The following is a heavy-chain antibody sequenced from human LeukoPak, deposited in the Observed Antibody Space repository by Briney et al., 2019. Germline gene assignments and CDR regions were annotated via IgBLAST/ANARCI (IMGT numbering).Heavy chain of an antibody. J-gene: IGHJ4*02. D-gene: IGHD5-18*01. CDR1: GFTFTSYA. Sequence: GGSLRLSCAASGFTFTSYAMHRVRQAPGKGLEWVAFIRYDGSNKYYADSVKGRFTISRDNSKNTLYLQMNSLRAEDTAVYYCSRNSYDGSTFDYWGQGTLVTVSS. CDR3: SRNSYDGSTFDY. V-gene: IGHV3-30*02. CDR2: IRYDGSNK.